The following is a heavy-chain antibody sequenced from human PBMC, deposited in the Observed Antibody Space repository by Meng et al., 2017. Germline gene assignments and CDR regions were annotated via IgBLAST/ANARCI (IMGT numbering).Heavy chain of an antibody. CDR3: ARECAGGYYDSSGYLIHTHPVYFQH. D-gene: IGHD3-22*01. J-gene: IGHJ1*01. Sequence: GESLKISCAASGFTFSSYWMSWVRQAPGKGLEWVANIKQDGSEKYYVDSVKGRFTISRDNAKNSLYLQMNSLRAEDTAVYYCARECAGGYYDSSGYLIHTHPVYFQHWGQGTLVTVSS. CDR1: GFTFSSYW. CDR2: IKQDGSEK. V-gene: IGHV3-7*01.